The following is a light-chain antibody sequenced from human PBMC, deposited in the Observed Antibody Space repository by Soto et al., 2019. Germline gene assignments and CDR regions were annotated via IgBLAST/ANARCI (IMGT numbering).Light chain of an antibody. CDR3: SSYTASSTWV. J-gene: IGLJ3*02. CDR1: RNDVGGYNY. CDR2: EVS. Sequence: QSALTQPASVSGSPGQSITISCTGTRNDVGGYNYVSWYQQHPGKAPQLIIYEVSNRPSGVSHRFSGSKSGDTASLTISGLQAEDGADYYCSSYTASSTWVFGGGTKLTVL. V-gene: IGLV2-14*01.